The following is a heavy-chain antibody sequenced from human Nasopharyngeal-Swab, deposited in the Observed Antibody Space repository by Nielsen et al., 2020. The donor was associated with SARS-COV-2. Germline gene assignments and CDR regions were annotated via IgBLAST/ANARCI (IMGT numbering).Heavy chain of an antibody. CDR3: AKDKEDLRGVGSYDY. D-gene: IGHD3-10*01. J-gene: IGHJ4*02. CDR1: GFTFSSYA. CDR2: ISGSGGGT. Sequence: GGSLRLSCAASGFTFSSYAMSWVRQAPGKGLEWVSHISGSGGGTYYTDSVKGRFTISRDNSKNTLHLHMSSLRAEDTAVYYCAKDKEDLRGVGSYDYWGQGILVTVSS. V-gene: IGHV3-23*01.